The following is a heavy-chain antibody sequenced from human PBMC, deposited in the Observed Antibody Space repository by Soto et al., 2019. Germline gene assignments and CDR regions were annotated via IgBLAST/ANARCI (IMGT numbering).Heavy chain of an antibody. D-gene: IGHD2-2*01. J-gene: IGHJ6*02. CDR3: AKQRNIVLVPAAMSGGMDV. CDR1: GFTFSSYG. V-gene: IGHV3-30*18. Sequence: QVQLVESGGGVVQPGRSLRLSCAASGFTFSSYGMHWVRQAPGKGLEWVAVISYDGSNKYYADSVKGRFTISRDNSKNTLYLQMNSLRAEDTAVYYCAKQRNIVLVPAAMSGGMDVWGQGTTVTVSS. CDR2: ISYDGSNK.